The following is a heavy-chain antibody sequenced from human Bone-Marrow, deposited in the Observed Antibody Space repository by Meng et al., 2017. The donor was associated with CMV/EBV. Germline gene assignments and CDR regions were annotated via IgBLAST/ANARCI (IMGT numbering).Heavy chain of an antibody. CDR1: GYTFTGYY. V-gene: IGHV1-2*02. CDR3: ARERGELAAAGTDYGMDV. Sequence: ASVKVSCKASGYTFTGYYMHWVRQAPGQGLEWMGWINPNSGGTNYAQKFQGRVTMTRDTSISTAYMELSRLRSDDTAVYYCARERGELAAAGTDYGMDVWGQGHTVHVAS. CDR2: INPNSGGT. D-gene: IGHD6-13*01. J-gene: IGHJ6*02.